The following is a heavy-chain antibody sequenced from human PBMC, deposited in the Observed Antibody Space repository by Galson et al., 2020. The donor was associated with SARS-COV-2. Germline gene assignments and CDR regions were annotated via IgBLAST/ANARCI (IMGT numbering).Heavy chain of an antibody. J-gene: IGHJ3*02. Sequence: SETLSLTCTVSGGSISSGGYYWSWIRQHPGKGLEWIGYIYYSGSTYYNPSLKSRVTISVDTSKNQFTLKLSSVTAADTAVYYCEREILTSITIFGVVNTGAFDIWGQGTMVTVSS. CDR2: IYYSGST. V-gene: IGHV4-31*03. D-gene: IGHD3-3*01. CDR1: GGSISSGGYY. CDR3: EREILTSITIFGVVNTGAFDI.